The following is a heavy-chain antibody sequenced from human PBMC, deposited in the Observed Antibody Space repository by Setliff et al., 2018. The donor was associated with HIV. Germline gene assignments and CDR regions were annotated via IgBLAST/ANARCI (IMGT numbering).Heavy chain of an antibody. Sequence: LSLTCAVSGGSINSGGYYWTWIRQHPGMGLEWIGYIHYSGSTYYNPSLKSRVTISVDTSKNQFSLKLSSVTAADTAVYYCARRGDSSSYLYAFEIWGQGTMVTVSS. V-gene: IGHV4-31*11. J-gene: IGHJ3*02. D-gene: IGHD3-22*01. CDR1: GGSINSGGYY. CDR2: IHYSGST. CDR3: ARRGDSSSYLYAFEI.